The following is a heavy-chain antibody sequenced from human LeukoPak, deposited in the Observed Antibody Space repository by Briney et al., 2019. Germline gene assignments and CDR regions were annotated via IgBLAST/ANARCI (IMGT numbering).Heavy chain of an antibody. CDR1: GYIFTSYG. J-gene: IGHJ4*02. CDR3: AREGLRYFDS. CDR2: INPNSGGT. Sequence: ASVKVSCKASGYIFTSYGISWVRQAPGQGLEWMGWINPNSGGTNYAQKFQGWVTMTRDTSISTAYMELSRLRSDDTAVYYCAREGLRYFDSWGQGTLVTVSS. D-gene: IGHD3-9*01. V-gene: IGHV1-2*04.